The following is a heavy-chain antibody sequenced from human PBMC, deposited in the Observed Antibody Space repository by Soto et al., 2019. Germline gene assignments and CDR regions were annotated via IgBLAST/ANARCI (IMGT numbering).Heavy chain of an antibody. CDR2: IYYSGST. D-gene: IGHD2-15*01. Sequence: PSETLSLTCIVSGGSISSSSYYWGWIRQPPGKGLEWIGSIYYSGSTYYNPSLKSRVTISVDTSKNQFSLKLSSVTAADTAVYYCARPVVGYYYGMDVWGQGTTVTVSS. CDR3: ARPVVGYYYGMDV. J-gene: IGHJ6*02. V-gene: IGHV4-39*01. CDR1: GGSISSSSYY.